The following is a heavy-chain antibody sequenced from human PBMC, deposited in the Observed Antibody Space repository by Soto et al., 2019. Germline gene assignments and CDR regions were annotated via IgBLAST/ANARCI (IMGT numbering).Heavy chain of an antibody. CDR1: GYTFTNYG. J-gene: IGHJ5*02. D-gene: IGHD3-3*01. CDR2: ISAYSGNT. CDR3: ARYHPRGDIWSGYYTGRWFDP. V-gene: IGHV1-18*01. Sequence: ASVKVSCKASGYTFTNYGISWVRQAPGQGLEWMGWISAYSGNTNYAQKVQGRVTMTTDTSTSTAYMELRSLRSDDTAVYYCARYHPRGDIWSGYYTGRWFDPWGQGTPVTVSS.